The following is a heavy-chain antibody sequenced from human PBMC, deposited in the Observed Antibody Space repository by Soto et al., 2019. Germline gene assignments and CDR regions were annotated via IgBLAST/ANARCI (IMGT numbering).Heavy chain of an antibody. CDR2: ISYDGSNK. J-gene: IGHJ6*02. D-gene: IGHD3-22*01. CDR3: AKAVTYDSSGYYFYDYYYGMDV. V-gene: IGHV3-30*18. CDR1: GFTFSSYG. Sequence: GGSLRLSCAASGFTFSSYGMHWVRQAPGKGLEWVAVISYDGSNKYYADSVKGRFTISRDNSKNTLYLQMNSLRAEDTAVYYCAKAVTYDSSGYYFYDYYYGMDVWGQGTTVTVSS.